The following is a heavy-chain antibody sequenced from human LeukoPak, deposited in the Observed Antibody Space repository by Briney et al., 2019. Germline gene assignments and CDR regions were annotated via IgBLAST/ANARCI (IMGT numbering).Heavy chain of an antibody. V-gene: IGHV3-23*01. CDR1: GFTFSSYA. CDR2: ISVSGGST. D-gene: IGHD4-11*01. CDR3: AKSPGGNYVWFDP. Sequence: GGSLRLSCAASGFTFSSYAMSWVRQAPGKGLEWVSAISVSGGSTYYADSVKGRVTISRDNSKNTLYLQMNSLRAEDTAVYYCAKSPGGNYVWFDPWGQGTLVTVSS. J-gene: IGHJ5*02.